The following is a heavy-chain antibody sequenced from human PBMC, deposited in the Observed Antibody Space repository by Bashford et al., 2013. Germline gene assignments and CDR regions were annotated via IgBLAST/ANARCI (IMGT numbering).Heavy chain of an antibody. CDR1: GYNFNNFY. J-gene: IGHJ4*02. CDR3: ARRAYFDSSGYPFDY. V-gene: IGHV5-51*01. CDR2: MWPGDSDA. Sequence: GESLKISCKASGYNFNNFYIAWVRQVPGRGLEWMGIMWPGDSDATYSPSFQGQVTFSADKSISTAYLQWSSLKASDSGMYYCARRAYFDSSGYPFDYWGQGTLVTVSS. D-gene: IGHD3-22*01.